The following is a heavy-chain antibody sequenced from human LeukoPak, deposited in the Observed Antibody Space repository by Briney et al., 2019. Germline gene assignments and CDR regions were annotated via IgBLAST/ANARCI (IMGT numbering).Heavy chain of an antibody. CDR1: GFTLSRNY. V-gene: IGHV3-NL1*01. Sequence: PGGSLRLSCAPSGFTLSRNYMGWGRQAPGEGVECVSVISDSTTFSDDGTTYYTNSVKGRFNISRDNYRNTLYLQIQSLRADDTACYYCARSGGYLHRALGNWGQGTLVTV. CDR2: ISDSTTFSDDGTT. D-gene: IGHD2-2*03. CDR3: ARSGGYLHRALGN. J-gene: IGHJ4*02.